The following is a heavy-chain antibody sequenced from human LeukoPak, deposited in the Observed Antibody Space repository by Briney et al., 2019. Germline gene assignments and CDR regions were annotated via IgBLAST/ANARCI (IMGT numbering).Heavy chain of an antibody. CDR1: GGSISSGSYY. CDR3: ARDSSWDDAFDI. CDR2: IYTSGST. V-gene: IGHV4-61*02. Sequence: SQTLSLTCTVSGGSISSGSYYWSWIRQPAGKGLEWIGRIYTSGSTNYNPSLKTRVTISVDTSKNQFSLKLSSVTAADTAVYYCARDSSWDDAFDIWGQGTMVTVSS. J-gene: IGHJ3*02. D-gene: IGHD7-27*01.